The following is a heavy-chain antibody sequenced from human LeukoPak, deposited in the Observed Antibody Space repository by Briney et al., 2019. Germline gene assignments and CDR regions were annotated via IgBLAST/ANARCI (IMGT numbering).Heavy chain of an antibody. CDR1: GYTFTGYY. CDR2: INPNSGGT. D-gene: IGHD6-13*01. CDR3: ARVRGAYSSSCASQKLGCVEFDY. J-gene: IGHJ4*02. Sequence: GASVKVSCKASGYTFTGYYMHWVRQAPGQGLEWMGWINPNSGGTNYAQKFQGRVTMTRDMSTSTVYMELSSLRSEDTAVYYCARVRGAYSSSCASQKLGCVEFDYWGQGTLVTVSS. V-gene: IGHV1-2*02.